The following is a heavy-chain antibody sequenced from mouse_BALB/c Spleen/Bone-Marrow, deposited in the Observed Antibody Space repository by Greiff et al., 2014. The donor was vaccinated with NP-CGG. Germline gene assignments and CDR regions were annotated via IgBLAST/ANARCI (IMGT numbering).Heavy chain of an antibody. CDR3: VRNYYGYDGYFDY. V-gene: IGHV5-9-2*01. Sequence: DVQLVESGGGLVKPGGSLKLSCTASGFSFNSYGMSWVRQTPEKRLEWVATITNGGNYTYYPASVKGRFTISRDNVKNNLYLQMRSLRSEDTALYYCVRNYYGYDGYFDYWGQGTTLTVSS. CDR1: GFSFNSYG. D-gene: IGHD2-2*01. J-gene: IGHJ2*01. CDR2: ITNGGNYT.